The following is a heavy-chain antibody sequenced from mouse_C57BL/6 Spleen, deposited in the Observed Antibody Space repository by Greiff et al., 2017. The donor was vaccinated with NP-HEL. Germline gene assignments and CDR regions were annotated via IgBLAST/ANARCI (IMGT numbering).Heavy chain of an antibody. CDR2: IDPEDGDT. J-gene: IGHJ2*01. D-gene: IGHD1-1*01. CDR3: TKDYGSSLRFDY. CDR1: GFNIKDYY. V-gene: IGHV14-1*01. Sequence: VQLQQSGAELVRPGASVKLSCTASGFNIKDYYMHWVKQRPEQGLEWIGRIDPEDGDTEYAPKFQGKATMTADTSSNTAYLQLSSLTSEDTAVYYCTKDYGSSLRFDYWGQGTTLTVSS.